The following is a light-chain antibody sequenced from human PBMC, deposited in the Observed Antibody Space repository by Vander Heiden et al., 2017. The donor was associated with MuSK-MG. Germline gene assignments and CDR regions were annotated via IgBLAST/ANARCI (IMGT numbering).Light chain of an antibody. V-gene: IGLV2-14*03. Sequence: QSALTQPASVSGSPVQSITISCTCTSSDVGGYNYVSWYQHHPSKAPKLMIYDVINRPSGVADRFSGSKAGNTASLTISGLEPEDEADYYCSSYTSSSTVIFGGGTKVTVL. CDR1: SSDVGGYNY. CDR2: DVI. CDR3: SSYTSSSTVI. J-gene: IGLJ2*01.